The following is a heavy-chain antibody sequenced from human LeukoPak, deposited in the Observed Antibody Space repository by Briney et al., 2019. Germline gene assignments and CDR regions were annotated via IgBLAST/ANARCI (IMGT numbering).Heavy chain of an antibody. D-gene: IGHD1-26*01. CDR2: IYYSGST. CDR3: ARDRLEELLFDY. J-gene: IGHJ4*02. CDR1: GGSISSGDYC. V-gene: IGHV4-30-4*08. Sequence: SETLSLTCTVSGGSISSGDYCWSWIRQPPGKGLEWIGYIYYSGSTYYNPSLKSRVTISVDTSKNQFSLKLSSVTAADTAVYYCARDRLEELLFDYWGQGSLVTVSS.